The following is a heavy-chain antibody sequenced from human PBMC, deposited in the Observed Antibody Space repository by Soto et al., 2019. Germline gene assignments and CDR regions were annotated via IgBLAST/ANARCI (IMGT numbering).Heavy chain of an antibody. V-gene: IGHV4-4*02. Sequence: SETLSLTCAVSGGSISSSNWWSWVRQPPGKGLEWIGEIYHSGSTNYNPSLKSRVTISVDKSKNQFSLKLSSVTAADTAVYYCARHGYSSGWYGLDYWGQGTLVTVSS. CDR1: GGSISSSNW. J-gene: IGHJ4*02. CDR3: ARHGYSSGWYGLDY. CDR2: IYHSGST. D-gene: IGHD6-19*01.